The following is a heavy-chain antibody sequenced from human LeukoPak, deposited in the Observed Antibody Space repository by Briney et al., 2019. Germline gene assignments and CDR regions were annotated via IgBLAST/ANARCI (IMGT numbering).Heavy chain of an antibody. J-gene: IGHJ5*02. CDR2: INPNSGRT. Sequence: ASVKVSCKASGYSFTGYYMHWVRQAPGQGLEWMGWINPNSGRTNYAQKFQGRVTMTRDTSISTAYMDLSSLRFDDTAAYYCARRSDNWFDPWGQGTLVTVSS. CDR1: GYSFTGYY. CDR3: ARRSDNWFDP. V-gene: IGHV1-2*02.